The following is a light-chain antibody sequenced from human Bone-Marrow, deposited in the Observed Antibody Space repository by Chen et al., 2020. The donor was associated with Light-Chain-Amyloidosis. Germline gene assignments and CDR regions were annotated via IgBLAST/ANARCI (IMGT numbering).Light chain of an antibody. J-gene: IGLJ2*01. CDR2: VNSDGSH. Sequence: QAVLTPSPSASSSLGASVTLTCTLSSGHSNYVIAWHQQQPERGLRYLLKVNSDGSHSRGDGIPDRFSGASSGAERYLTISSLQSEDEADYYCQTWGTGYVVFGGGTKLTVL. CDR1: SGHSNYV. V-gene: IGLV4-69*01. CDR3: QTWGTGYVV.